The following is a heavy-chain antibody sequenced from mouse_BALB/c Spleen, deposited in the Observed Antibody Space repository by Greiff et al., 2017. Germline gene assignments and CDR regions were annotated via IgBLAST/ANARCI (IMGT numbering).Heavy chain of an antibody. CDR1: GFTFSSYG. J-gene: IGHJ3*01. Sequence: EVKLMESGGDLVKPGGSLKLSCAASGFTFSSYGMSWVRQTPDKRLEWVATISSGGSYTYYPDSVKGRFTISRDNAKNTLYLQMSSLKSEDTAMYYCARQVKLGTFAYWGQGTLVTVSA. CDR3: ARQVKLGTFAY. V-gene: IGHV5-6*01. D-gene: IGHD4-1*01. CDR2: ISSGGSYT.